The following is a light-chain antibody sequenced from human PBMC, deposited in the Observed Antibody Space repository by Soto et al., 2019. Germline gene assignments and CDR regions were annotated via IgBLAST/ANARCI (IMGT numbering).Light chain of an antibody. CDR2: KAS. Sequence: DIQMTQSPSTLSASVGDRVAITCLASQSISSSLAWYQQKPGKAPKLLIYKASSLESGVPSRFSGSGSGTECTLTISSLQPDDFAAYYCQQYNSYSWTFGQGTKVDIK. CDR1: QSISSS. CDR3: QQYNSYSWT. J-gene: IGKJ1*01. V-gene: IGKV1-5*03.